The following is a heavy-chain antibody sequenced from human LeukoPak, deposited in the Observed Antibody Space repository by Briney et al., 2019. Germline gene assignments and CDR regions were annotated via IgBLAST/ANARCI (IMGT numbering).Heavy chain of an antibody. Sequence: SETLSLTCAVYGGSFSGYYWSWIRQPPGKGLEWIGEINHSGSTNYNPSLKSRVTISVDTSKNHFSLKLSSVTAADTAVYYCARDRRDGYNRYYYYMDVWGKGTTVTVSS. CDR1: GGSFSGYY. CDR3: ARDRRDGYNRYYYYMDV. CDR2: INHSGST. D-gene: IGHD5-24*01. J-gene: IGHJ6*03. V-gene: IGHV4-34*01.